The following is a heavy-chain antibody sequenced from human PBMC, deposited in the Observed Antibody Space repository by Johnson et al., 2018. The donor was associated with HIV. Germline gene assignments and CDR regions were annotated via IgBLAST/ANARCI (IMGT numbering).Heavy chain of an antibody. CDR2: IYSGGST. Sequence: VQLVESGGGVVQPGGSLRLSCAASGFTVSSNYMSWVRQAPGKGLEWVSVIYSGGSTYYADSVKGRFTISRDNSKNTLYLQMNSLRAEDTAVYYCASLYSGYDNDAFDIWGQGTMVTVSS. D-gene: IGHD5-12*01. V-gene: IGHV3-66*02. J-gene: IGHJ3*02. CDR3: ASLYSGYDNDAFDI. CDR1: GFTVSSNY.